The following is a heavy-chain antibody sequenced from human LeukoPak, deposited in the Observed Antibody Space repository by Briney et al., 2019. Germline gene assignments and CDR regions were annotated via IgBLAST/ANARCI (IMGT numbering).Heavy chain of an antibody. CDR1: GGSISSGDYY. Sequence: PSQTLSLTCTVSGGSISSGDYYWSWIRQPPGKGLEWIGYIYHSGSTYYNPSLKSRVTISVDRSKNQFSLKLSSVTAADTAVYYCASKYYDFWSGNRKDFDYWGQGTLVTVSS. CDR2: IYHSGST. J-gene: IGHJ4*02. D-gene: IGHD3-3*01. CDR3: ASKYYDFWSGNRKDFDY. V-gene: IGHV4-30-2*01.